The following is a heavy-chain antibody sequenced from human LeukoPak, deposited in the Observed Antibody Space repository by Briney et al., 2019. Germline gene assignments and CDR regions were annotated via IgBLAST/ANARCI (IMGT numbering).Heavy chain of an antibody. V-gene: IGHV1-69*04. CDR3: ARDYYDSSGFDY. J-gene: IGHJ4*02. CDR1: GGTFSSYA. CDR2: IIPILGIA. Sequence: SVKVSCKASGGTFSSYAISWVRQAPGQGFEWMGRIIPILGIANYAQKFQGRVTITADKSTSTAYMELSSLRSEDTAVYYCARDYYDSSGFDYWGQGTLVTVSS. D-gene: IGHD3-22*01.